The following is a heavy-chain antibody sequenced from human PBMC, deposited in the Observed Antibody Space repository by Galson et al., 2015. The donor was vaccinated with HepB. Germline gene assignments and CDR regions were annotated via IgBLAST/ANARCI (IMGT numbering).Heavy chain of an antibody. CDR3: ATGYFDGSANFH. J-gene: IGHJ4*02. CDR1: GDTFTTYV. Sequence: SVKVSCKASGDTFTTYVMHWVRQAPGQRLDWMGWINADNGNTKYSQKFQGRVTITRDTSASTAYMELSSLRSEDTAVYYCATGYFDGSANFHWGQGTLVIVSS. CDR2: INADNGNT. D-gene: IGHD3-22*01. V-gene: IGHV1-3*01.